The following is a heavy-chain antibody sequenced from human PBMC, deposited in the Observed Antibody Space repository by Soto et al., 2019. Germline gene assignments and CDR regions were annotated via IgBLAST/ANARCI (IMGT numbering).Heavy chain of an antibody. J-gene: IGHJ4*02. CDR1: GFTFSSYG. CDR2: ISYDGSNK. Sequence: QVQLVESGGGVVQPGRSLRLSCAASGFTFSSYGMHWVRQAPGKGLEWVAVISYDGSNKYYADSVKGRFTISRDNSKNTLYLQMNRLRAEDTAVYYCAKDWSGYAGVDYWGQGTLVTVSS. D-gene: IGHD3-9*01. CDR3: AKDWSGYAGVDY. V-gene: IGHV3-30*18.